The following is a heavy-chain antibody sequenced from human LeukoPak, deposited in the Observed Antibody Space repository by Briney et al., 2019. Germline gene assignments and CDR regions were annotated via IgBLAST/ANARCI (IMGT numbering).Heavy chain of an antibody. CDR2: IYYSGST. D-gene: IGHD6-13*01. J-gene: IGHJ3*02. V-gene: IGHV4-59*01. CDR1: GGSISSYY. CDR3: ARDRGSSSWPDRMDAFDI. Sequence: PSETLSLTCTVSGGSISSYYWSWIRQPPGKGLEWIGYIYYSGSTNYNPSLKSRVTISVDTSKNQFSLKLSSVTAADTAVYYCARDRGSSSWPDRMDAFDIWGQGTMVTVSS.